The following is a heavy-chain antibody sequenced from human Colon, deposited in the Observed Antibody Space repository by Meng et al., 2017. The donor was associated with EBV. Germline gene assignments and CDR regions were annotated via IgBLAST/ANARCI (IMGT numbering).Heavy chain of an antibody. CDR2: NYYSGST. J-gene: IGHJ4*02. D-gene: IGHD6-19*01. V-gene: IGHV4-39*07. CDR3: ARQLAGGLYYFDY. Sequence: PGLVVPLAPLSLSRMFAVSAIYISGHHGGWLRQHPGGGLEWFSKNYYSGSTNYNTSLKRRVTISLDTSKNQFSLKLNSVTAADTAVYYCARQLAGGLYYFDYWGQGLLVTVSS. CDR1: VSAIYISGHH.